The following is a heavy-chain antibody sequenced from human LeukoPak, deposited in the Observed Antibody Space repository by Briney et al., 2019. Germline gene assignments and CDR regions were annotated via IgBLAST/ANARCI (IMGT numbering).Heavy chain of an antibody. D-gene: IGHD2-15*01. J-gene: IGHJ3*02. CDR2: INSDGYSI. CDR1: GFTFGSYW. V-gene: IGHV3-74*01. Sequence: GGSLRLSCAASGFTFGSYWMHWVRQAPGRGLVWVSRINSDGYSISYADSVKGRFIISRDNAKNTLYLQMNSLRAEDTAVYYCARATSKGGLDIWGQGTVVTISS. CDR3: ARATSKGGLDI.